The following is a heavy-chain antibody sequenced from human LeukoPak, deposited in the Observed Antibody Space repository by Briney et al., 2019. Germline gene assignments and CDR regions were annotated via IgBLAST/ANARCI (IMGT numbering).Heavy chain of an antibody. J-gene: IGHJ4*02. Sequence: PGGSLRLSCAASGFTFSSYGMQWVRRAPGKGLEWVALILYDGSNKHYADSVKGRFTIYRDNSKNTLYLQVNSLRAEYTAVYYCAKDGAGSWFGEALWGQGTLVTVSS. D-gene: IGHD6-13*01. CDR1: GFTFSSYG. CDR3: AKDGAGSWFGEAL. V-gene: IGHV3-30*18. CDR2: ILYDGSNK.